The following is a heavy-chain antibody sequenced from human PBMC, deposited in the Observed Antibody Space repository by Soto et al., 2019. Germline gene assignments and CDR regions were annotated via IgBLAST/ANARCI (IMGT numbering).Heavy chain of an antibody. D-gene: IGHD6-19*01. Sequence: QVLLQESGPGLVQPSGTLSLSCVVSGVSIGSNYYWGWVRQPPGKGLEWLGDMAHIGSVNYNPSLQSRRTISMDKSQNQFSLKLNSVTAADTAVYYCARSLGWYAIDYWGQGTLVIVSS. CDR2: MAHIGSV. V-gene: IGHV4-4*02. J-gene: IGHJ4*02. CDR1: GVSIGSNYY. CDR3: ARSLGWYAIDY.